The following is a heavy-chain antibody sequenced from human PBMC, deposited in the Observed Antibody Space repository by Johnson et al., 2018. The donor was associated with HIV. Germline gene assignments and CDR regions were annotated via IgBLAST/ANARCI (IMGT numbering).Heavy chain of an antibody. Sequence: QEQLVESGGGVVQPGESRRLSCAASGFTFSSYALHWVRQAPGKGLEWVAVISYDGSIEYYADSVKGRFTVSRDNSKNTVDLHMDSLRPEDTSVYFCARGRTTAARRWGNDAFDIWGLGTMVTVSS. D-gene: IGHD6-6*01. CDR2: ISYDGSIE. V-gene: IGHV3-30*04. CDR1: GFTFSSYA. CDR3: ARGRTTAARRWGNDAFDI. J-gene: IGHJ3*02.